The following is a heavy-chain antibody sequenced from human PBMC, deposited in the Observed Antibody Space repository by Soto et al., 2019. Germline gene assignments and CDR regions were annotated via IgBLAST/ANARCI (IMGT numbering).Heavy chain of an antibody. CDR1: GFTFSSYV. Sequence: PGGSLRLSCAASGFTFSSYVMHWVRQAPVKLLEWVAFIWYDGSNKYYADSVKGRFPSRRANSKNTLNTKMNRLRAEHTAVYYCVSANIDDYYYYDSSGYLDYWGQGTLVTVSS. CDR2: IWYDGSNK. J-gene: IGHJ4*02. D-gene: IGHD3-22*01. V-gene: IGHV3-33*01. CDR3: VSANIDDYYYYDSSGYLDY.